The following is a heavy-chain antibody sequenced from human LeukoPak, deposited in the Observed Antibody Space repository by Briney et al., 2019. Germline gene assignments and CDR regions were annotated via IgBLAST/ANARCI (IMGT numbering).Heavy chain of an antibody. D-gene: IGHD3-22*01. J-gene: IGHJ1*01. CDR1: GGTFSSYA. CDR3: ARALYYYDSSGYPLPI. CDR2: IIPIFGTA. V-gene: IGHV1-69*06. Sequence: SVKVSCKASGGTFSSYAISWVRQAAGQGLEWMGGIIPIFGTANYAQKFQGRVTITADKSTSTAYMELSSLRSEDTAVYYCARALYYYDSSGYPLPIWGQGTLVTVSS.